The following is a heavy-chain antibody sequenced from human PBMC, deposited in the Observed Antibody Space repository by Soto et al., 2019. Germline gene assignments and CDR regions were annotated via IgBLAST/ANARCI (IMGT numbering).Heavy chain of an antibody. CDR3: ATDLQFSGWLSAQTFDY. Sequence: GGSLRLSCAVSGFTFSSHAMSWVRQAPGKGLECVSSITGSGDSTYYADSVKGRFTISRDKSKSTLYLQMNSLRAEDTAVYYCATDLQFSGWLSAQTFDYWGQGTQVTVSS. D-gene: IGHD6-19*01. J-gene: IGHJ4*02. V-gene: IGHV3-23*01. CDR2: ITGSGDST. CDR1: GFTFSSHA.